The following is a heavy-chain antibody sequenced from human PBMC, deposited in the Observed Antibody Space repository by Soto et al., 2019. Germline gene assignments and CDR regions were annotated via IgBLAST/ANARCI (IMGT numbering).Heavy chain of an antibody. V-gene: IGHV4-61*01. CDR1: GGSVSSGSYY. CDR2: IYYSGST. Sequence: KPSETLSLTCTVSGGSVSSGSYYWSWIRQPPGKGLEWIGYIYYSGSTNYNPSLKSRVTISVDTSKNQFSLKLSSVTAADTAVYYCARDSPASSGWTYYFDYWGQGTLVTVSS. CDR3: ARDSPASSGWTYYFDY. J-gene: IGHJ4*02. D-gene: IGHD6-19*01.